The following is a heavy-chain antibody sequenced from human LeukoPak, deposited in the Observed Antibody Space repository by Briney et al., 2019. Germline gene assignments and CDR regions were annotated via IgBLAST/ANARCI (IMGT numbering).Heavy chain of an antibody. CDR1: GYTFTSYG. CDR3: ARDGRRYCSSTSCSLFDY. D-gene: IGHD2-2*01. Sequence: ASVKVSCKASGYTFTSYGTSWVRQAPGQGLEWMGWISAYNGNTNYAQKLQGRVTMTTDTSTSTAYMELRSLRSDDTAVYYCARDGRRYCSSTSCSLFDYWGQGTLVTVSS. J-gene: IGHJ4*02. CDR2: ISAYNGNT. V-gene: IGHV1-18*01.